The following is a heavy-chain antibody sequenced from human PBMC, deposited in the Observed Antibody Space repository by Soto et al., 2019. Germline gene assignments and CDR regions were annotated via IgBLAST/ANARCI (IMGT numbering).Heavy chain of an antibody. J-gene: IGHJ4*02. CDR1: GYSFSSYC. D-gene: IGHD6-13*01. Sequence: GESLKISCVGSGYSFSSYCIGWVRQMPGRGLEWMGIIYPGDSDTRYSPSFQGQVTISADKSISTAYLQWSSLKASDTAMYYCARMHSSRELDYWGQGTLVTVSS. V-gene: IGHV5-51*01. CDR2: IYPGDSDT. CDR3: ARMHSSRELDY.